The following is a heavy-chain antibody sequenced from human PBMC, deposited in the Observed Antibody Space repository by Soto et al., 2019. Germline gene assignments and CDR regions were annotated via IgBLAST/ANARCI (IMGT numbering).Heavy chain of an antibody. CDR2: IYYSGST. Sequence: SETLSLTCTVSGGSISSYYWSWIRQPPGKGLEWIGYIYYSGSTNYNPSLKSRVTISVDTSKNQFSLKLSSVTAADTAVYYCARVEMATIFYGMDVWGQVTTVTVSS. D-gene: IGHD5-12*01. V-gene: IGHV4-59*01. J-gene: IGHJ6*02. CDR3: ARVEMATIFYGMDV. CDR1: GGSISSYY.